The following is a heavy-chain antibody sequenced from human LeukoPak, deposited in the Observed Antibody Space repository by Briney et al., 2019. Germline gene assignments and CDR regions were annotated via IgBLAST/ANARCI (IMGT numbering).Heavy chain of an antibody. CDR2: IIPILGTA. CDR3: ATSFAGYSPDAFDI. J-gene: IGHJ3*02. CDR1: GGTFSSYA. Sequence: GYSVKVSCKASGGTFSSYAISWVRQAPGQGLEWMGGIIPILGTANYAQKFQGRVTITADKSTSTAYMELSSLRSEDTAVYYCATSFAGYSPDAFDIWGQGTMVTVSS. V-gene: IGHV1-69*06. D-gene: IGHD6-13*01.